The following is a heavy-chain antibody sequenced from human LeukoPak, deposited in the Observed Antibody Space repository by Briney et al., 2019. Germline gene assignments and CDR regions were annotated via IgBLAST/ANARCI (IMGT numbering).Heavy chain of an antibody. CDR2: FFHSGTT. CDR1: GYSISTAYY. D-gene: IGHD2-15*01. Sequence: SETLSLTCSVSGYSISTAYYWAWIRQPPGKGLEWVGSFFHSGTTHYNPTLKRRATISADTSNNQFSLRLSPVTAADTAVYYCAGHESGYCSGGICYPTTWFDPWGQGALVTVSS. V-gene: IGHV4-38-2*02. J-gene: IGHJ5*02. CDR3: AGHESGYCSGGICYPTTWFDP.